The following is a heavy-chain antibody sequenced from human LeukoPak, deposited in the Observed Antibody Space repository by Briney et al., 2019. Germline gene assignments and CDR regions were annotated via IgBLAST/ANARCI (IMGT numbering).Heavy chain of an antibody. D-gene: IGHD1-7*01. Sequence: TGGSLRLYCAASGFTFSNAWMSWVRQAPGKGLEWFGRINTKTDGGTTEYAATVKGRFSISRDDSKNTLYLQMSSLQTDDTAVYYCTKRTGTGGVDYWGQGTLVTVSS. CDR1: GFTFSNAW. V-gene: IGHV3-15*01. J-gene: IGHJ4*02. CDR2: INTKTDGGTT. CDR3: TKRTGTGGVDY.